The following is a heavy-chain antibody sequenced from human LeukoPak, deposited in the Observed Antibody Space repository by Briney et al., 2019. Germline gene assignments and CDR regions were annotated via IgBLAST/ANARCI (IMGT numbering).Heavy chain of an antibody. Sequence: PGGSLRLSCAPSRFTLSSYWIRWVRHAPGKGLVWVSRIKSDGRSTRYEESVKMRVSTTREDNNNTLYLQKNSRRGEETAVYYCGRTNGYYYDSRGYIAWGQGNLVAVSS. CDR3: GRTNGYYYDSRGYIA. CDR2: IKSDGRST. CDR1: RFTLSSYW. D-gene: IGHD3-22*01. V-gene: IGHV3-74*01. J-gene: IGHJ5*02.